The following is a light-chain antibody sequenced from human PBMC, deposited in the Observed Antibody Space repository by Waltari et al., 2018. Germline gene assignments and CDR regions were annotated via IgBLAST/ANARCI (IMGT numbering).Light chain of an antibody. CDR3: SSYTSSSTSHVV. J-gene: IGLJ2*01. V-gene: IGLV2-14*01. CDR1: SSDVGGYNY. CDR2: DVS. Sequence: QSALTQPASVSGSPGQSIPISCTGTSSDVGGYNYVSWYQQHPGKAPKLMIYDVSKRPSGVSNRFSGSKSGNTASLTISGLQAEDEADYYCSSYTSSSTSHVVFGGGTKLTVL.